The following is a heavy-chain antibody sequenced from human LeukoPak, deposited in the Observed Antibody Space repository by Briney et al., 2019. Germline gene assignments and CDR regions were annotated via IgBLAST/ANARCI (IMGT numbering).Heavy chain of an antibody. D-gene: IGHD6-13*01. CDR2: FDPEDGET. Sequence: GASVKVSCKVSGYTLTELSMHWVRQAPGKGLEWMGGFDPEDGETIYAQKFQGRVTMTEDTSTDTAYMELSSLRSKDTAVYYCATGGAAAGLNWFDPWGQGTLVTVSS. CDR3: ATGGAAAGLNWFDP. J-gene: IGHJ5*02. V-gene: IGHV1-24*01. CDR1: GYTLTELS.